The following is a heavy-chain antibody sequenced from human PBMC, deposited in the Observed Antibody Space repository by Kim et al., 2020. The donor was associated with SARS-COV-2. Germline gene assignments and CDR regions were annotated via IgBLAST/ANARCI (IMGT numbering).Heavy chain of an antibody. V-gene: IGHV4-39*01. CDR1: GGSISSSSYY. D-gene: IGHD3-3*01. CDR3: ARQQARITIFGVVIAYFDY. J-gene: IGHJ4*02. CDR2: IYQSGST. Sequence: SETLSLTCTVSGGSISSSSYYWGWIRQPPEKGLAWIGSIYQSGSTYYRPSLKSRVTISVDTSKNQFSLKLSSVTAADTAVYYCARQQARITIFGVVIAYFDYWGQGTLVTVSS.